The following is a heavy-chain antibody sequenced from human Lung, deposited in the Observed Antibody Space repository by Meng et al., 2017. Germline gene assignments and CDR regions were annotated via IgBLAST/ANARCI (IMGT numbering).Heavy chain of an antibody. CDR1: GGACSTQT. J-gene: IGHJ4*02. CDR2: ISAVFDKT. V-gene: IGHV1-69*13. D-gene: IGHD1-14*01. Sequence: QVQGVQPGAEGKKPGPAVKVAGKTSGGACSTQTVSWGRQAPGQGLEWMGGISAVFDKTKAAPRFQDRVTFTADESTSTAYMELSSLTFDDTAVYFCARGRRNEPLFDYWGQGTLVTVSS. CDR3: ARGRRNEPLFDY.